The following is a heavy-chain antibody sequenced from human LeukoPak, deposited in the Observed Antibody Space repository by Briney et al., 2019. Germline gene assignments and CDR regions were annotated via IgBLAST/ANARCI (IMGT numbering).Heavy chain of an antibody. CDR3: ARSSNRQDDF. Sequence: PGGSLRLSCAASGFTFNTYWMSWVRQAPGKGLEWVTSIVPDGSGRYYVDSVKGRFTISRDNAKNSLFLQMNSLRAEDTALYYCARSSNRQDDFWGQGILVTVSS. CDR2: IVPDGSGR. D-gene: IGHD1-14*01. J-gene: IGHJ4*02. V-gene: IGHV3-7*01. CDR1: GFTFNTYW.